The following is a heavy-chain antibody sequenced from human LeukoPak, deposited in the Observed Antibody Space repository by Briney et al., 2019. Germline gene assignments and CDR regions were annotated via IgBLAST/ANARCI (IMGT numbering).Heavy chain of an antibody. Sequence: GGSLRLSCAASGFNFSDYEVNWVRQAPGKGVEWVAYISTSGSTTHYADSVKGRFTISRDNAKNSLFLQMNSLRAEDTAVYYCARGAQWVIDYWGQGTLVTVSS. CDR3: ARGAQWVIDY. V-gene: IGHV3-48*03. CDR1: GFNFSDYE. J-gene: IGHJ4*02. CDR2: ISTSGSTT. D-gene: IGHD1-26*01.